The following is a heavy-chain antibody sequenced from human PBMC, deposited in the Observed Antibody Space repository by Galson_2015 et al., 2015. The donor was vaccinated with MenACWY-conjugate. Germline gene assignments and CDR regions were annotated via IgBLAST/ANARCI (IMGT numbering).Heavy chain of an antibody. D-gene: IGHD6-13*01. CDR1: GGTFSSYA. V-gene: IGHV1-69*13. CDR3: ARYGDNIAAAAGRAPGFDP. CDR2: IIPIFGTA. Sequence: SVKVSCKASGGTFSSYAISWVRQAPGQGLEWMGGIIPIFGTANYAQKFQGRVTITADESTSTAYMELSSLRSEDTAVYYCARYGDNIAAAAGRAPGFDPWGQGSLVTVSS. J-gene: IGHJ5*02.